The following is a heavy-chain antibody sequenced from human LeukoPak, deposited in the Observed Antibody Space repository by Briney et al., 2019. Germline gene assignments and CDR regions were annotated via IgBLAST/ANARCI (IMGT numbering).Heavy chain of an antibody. D-gene: IGHD4-17*01. CDR2: GSAYNGNT. V-gene: IGHV1-18*01. CDR1: GYSFTSYG. CDR3: ARDQGGTVTTSYYYYYGMDV. J-gene: IGHJ6*02. Sequence: GASVKVSCKASGYSFTSYGISWVRQAPGQGLEWMGWGSAYNGNTNYAQKLQGRVTITTDTSTSTDYMELRSLRSDDTAVYYCARDQGGTVTTSYYYYYGMDVWGQGTTVTVSS.